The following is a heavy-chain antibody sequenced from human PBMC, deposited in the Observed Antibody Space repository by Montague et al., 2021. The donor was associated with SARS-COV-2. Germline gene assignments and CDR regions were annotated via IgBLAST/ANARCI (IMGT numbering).Heavy chain of an antibody. Sequence: SETLSLTCTVSGGSISSSSYYWGWIRQPPGKGLEWIGSICYSGSTYCNPSLKSRVTISVDTSKNQFFLKLSSVTAADTAVYYCARHCVVRGVSAGWFDPWGQGTLVTVSS. CDR1: GGSISSSSYY. V-gene: IGHV4-39*01. D-gene: IGHD3-10*01. CDR2: ICYSGST. CDR3: ARHCVVRGVSAGWFDP. J-gene: IGHJ5*02.